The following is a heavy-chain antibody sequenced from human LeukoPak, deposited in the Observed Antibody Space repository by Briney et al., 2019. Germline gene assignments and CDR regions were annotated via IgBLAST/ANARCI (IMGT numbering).Heavy chain of an antibody. Sequence: PGGSLRLSCAASGFTFSSYAMSWVRQAPGKGLEWVAVISYDGSNKYYADSVKGRFTISRDNSKNTLYLQMNSLRAEDTAVYYCAKDPTYYYGSGDYWGQGTLVTVSS. CDR1: GFTFSSYA. CDR3: AKDPTYYYGSGDY. CDR2: ISYDGSNK. V-gene: IGHV3-30*18. D-gene: IGHD3-10*01. J-gene: IGHJ4*02.